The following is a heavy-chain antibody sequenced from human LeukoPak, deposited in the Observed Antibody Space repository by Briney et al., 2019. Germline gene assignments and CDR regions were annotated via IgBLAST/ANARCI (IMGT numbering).Heavy chain of an antibody. V-gene: IGHV3-23*01. CDR3: AKGGYCSGGSCYSHYYYYYMDV. J-gene: IGHJ6*03. D-gene: IGHD2-15*01. CDR1: GFTFSSYG. CDR2: ISGSGGST. Sequence: SGGSLRLSCAASGFTFSSYGMSWVRQAPGKGLEWVSVISGSGGSTYYADSVKGRFTISRDNSKNTLYLQMNSLRAEDTAVYYCAKGGYCSGGSCYSHYYYYYMDVWGKGTTVTISS.